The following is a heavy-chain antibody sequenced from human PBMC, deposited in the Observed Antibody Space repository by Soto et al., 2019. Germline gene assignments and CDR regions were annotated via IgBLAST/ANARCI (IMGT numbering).Heavy chain of an antibody. V-gene: IGHV4-39*01. D-gene: IGHD6-6*01. Sequence: SETLSLTCTVSGGSISSSSYYWGWIRQPPGKGLEWIGSIYYSGSTYYNPSLKSRVTISVDTSKNQFSLKLSSVTAADTAVYYCARHLSIAARGGVWFDPWGQGTLVTVSS. J-gene: IGHJ5*02. CDR3: ARHLSIAARGGVWFDP. CDR1: GGSISSSSYY. CDR2: IYYSGST.